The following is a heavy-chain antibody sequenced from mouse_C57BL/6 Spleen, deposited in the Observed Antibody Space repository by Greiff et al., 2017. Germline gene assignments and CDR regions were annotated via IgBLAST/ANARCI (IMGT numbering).Heavy chain of an antibody. CDR1: GYSITSGYY. CDR2: ISYDGSN. Sequence: EVHLVESGPGLVKPSQSLSLTCSVTGYSITSGYYWNWIRQFPGNKLEWMGYISYDGSNNYNPSLKNRISITRDTSKNQFFLKLNSVTTEDTATYYCARERITTVVGYFDYWGQGTTLTVSS. D-gene: IGHD1-1*01. V-gene: IGHV3-6*01. CDR3: ARERITTVVGYFDY. J-gene: IGHJ2*01.